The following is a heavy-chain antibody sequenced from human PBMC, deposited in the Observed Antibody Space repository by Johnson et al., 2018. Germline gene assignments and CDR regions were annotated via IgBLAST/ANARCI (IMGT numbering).Heavy chain of an antibody. Sequence: VQLVESGGGLVQPGRSLRLSCAASGFTFDDYAMHWVRQAPGKGLEWVSGISWNSGSIGYADSVKGRFTISRDNAKNSLYLQMNSPRAEDTALYYCASNYESSGYYPPDAFDIWGQGTMVTVSS. CDR3: ASNYESSGYYPPDAFDI. J-gene: IGHJ3*02. D-gene: IGHD3-22*01. V-gene: IGHV3-9*01. CDR1: GFTFDDYA. CDR2: ISWNSGSI.